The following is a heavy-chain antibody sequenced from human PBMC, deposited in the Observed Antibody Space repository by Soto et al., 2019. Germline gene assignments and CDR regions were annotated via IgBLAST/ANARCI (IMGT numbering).Heavy chain of an antibody. CDR3: ARGRYCLTGRCFPNWFDS. V-gene: IGHV4-30-4*01. CDR1: GDSISNLDYF. CDR2: IYKSATT. Sequence: SETLSLTCSVSGDSISNLDYFWAWIRQPPGQALEYIGYIYKSATTYYNPSFGSRVAISVDTSKSQFSLNVTSVTAADTAVYFCARGRYCLTGRCFPNWFDSWGQGALVTVSS. D-gene: IGHD7-27*01. J-gene: IGHJ5*01.